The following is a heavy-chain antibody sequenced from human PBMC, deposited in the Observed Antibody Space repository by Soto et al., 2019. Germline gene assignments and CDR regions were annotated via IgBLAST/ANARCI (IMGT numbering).Heavy chain of an antibody. CDR1: GYTFTDYG. CDR3: ARDTGYTFGSLNY. Sequence: GASVKVSCKASGYTFTDYGLHWVRQAPGQRLEWMGWMNAGVGNTMYSQKFQGRITITRDTSASTAYMELNSLKSEDTAIYYCARDTGYTFGSLNYWGPGTLLTVSS. V-gene: IGHV1-3*01. J-gene: IGHJ4*02. D-gene: IGHD5-18*01. CDR2: MNAGVGNT.